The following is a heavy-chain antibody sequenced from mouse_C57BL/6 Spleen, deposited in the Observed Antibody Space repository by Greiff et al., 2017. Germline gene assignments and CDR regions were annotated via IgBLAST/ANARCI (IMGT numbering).Heavy chain of an antibody. CDR1: GYTFTSYW. V-gene: IGHV1-50*01. D-gene: IGHD6-1*01. J-gene: IGHJ3*01. Sequence: QVQLQQPGAELVKPGASVKLSCKASGYTFTSYWMQWVKQRPGQGLEWIGEIDPSDSYTNYNQKFKGKATLTVDTSSSTAYMRLSSLTSEDSAVYYSARRGKYTSLQFGDWGQGTLVTDSA. CDR3: ARRGKYTSLQFGD. CDR2: IDPSDSYT.